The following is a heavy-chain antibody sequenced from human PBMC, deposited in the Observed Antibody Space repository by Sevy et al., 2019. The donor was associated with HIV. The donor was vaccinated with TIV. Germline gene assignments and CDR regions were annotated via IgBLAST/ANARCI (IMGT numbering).Heavy chain of an antibody. Sequence: GGSLRLSCAVSGFTFRNYGMHWVRQAPGKGLEWVALISNDGSDKNYVDSVKGRFTISRDNSKDTLYLQMNSLRTDDTAVYYCANSRGRFDGSSWIYYYYAMDVWGQGTTVTVSS. V-gene: IGHV3-30*18. CDR1: GFTFRNYG. CDR3: ANSRGRFDGSSWIYYYYAMDV. J-gene: IGHJ6*02. D-gene: IGHD6-13*01. CDR2: ISNDGSDK.